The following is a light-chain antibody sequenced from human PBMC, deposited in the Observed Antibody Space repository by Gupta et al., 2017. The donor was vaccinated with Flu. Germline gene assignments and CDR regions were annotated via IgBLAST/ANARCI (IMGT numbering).Light chain of an antibody. CDR1: SLPNYD. J-gene: IGLJ3*02. Sequence: SSELTPDPAVSVALGQTVRITCPGASLPNYDTTWYQQKPGQAPVLVMLGKHSRATGVPDRFSGSRSGDTAALTIAGAQARDEADYYCMSRDASGRHWVFGGGTKLTV. CDR2: GKH. V-gene: IGLV3-19*01. CDR3: MSRDASGRHWV.